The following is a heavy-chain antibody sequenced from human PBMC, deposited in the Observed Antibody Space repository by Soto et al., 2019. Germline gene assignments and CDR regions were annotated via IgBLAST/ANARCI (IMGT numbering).Heavy chain of an antibody. Sequence: SETLSLTCTVSGGSISSSSYYWGWIRQPPGKGLEWIGSIYYSGSTYYNPSLKSRVTISVDTSKNQFSLKLSSVTAADTAVYYCARQALTAAMDYYYYYGMDVWGQGTTVTV. V-gene: IGHV4-39*01. J-gene: IGHJ6*02. D-gene: IGHD3-16*01. CDR3: ARQALTAAMDYYYYYGMDV. CDR2: IYYSGST. CDR1: GGSISSSSYY.